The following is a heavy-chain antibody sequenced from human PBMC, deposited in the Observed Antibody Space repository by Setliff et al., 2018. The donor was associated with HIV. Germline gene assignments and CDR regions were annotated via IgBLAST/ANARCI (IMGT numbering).Heavy chain of an antibody. J-gene: IGHJ4*02. CDR1: GFTFSNYC. D-gene: IGHD3-10*01. Sequence: GGSLRLSCTVSGFTFSNYCMNWIRQAPGKGLEWVSSISSTGTYIYYADSMKGRFTISRDNAKNSLYLQMNSLRAEDTAVYYCAKVAPKVSYYYGLGRQRGYFDYWGQGTLVTVSS. CDR3: AKVAPKVSYYYGLGRQRGYFDY. CDR2: ISSTGTYI. V-gene: IGHV3-21*04.